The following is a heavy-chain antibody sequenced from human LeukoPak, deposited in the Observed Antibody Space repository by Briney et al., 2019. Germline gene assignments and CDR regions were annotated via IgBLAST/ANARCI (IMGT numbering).Heavy chain of an antibody. CDR3: AKDGGVRGPDYYYYMDV. CDR2: IRYDGSYK. D-gene: IGHD3-10*01. CDR1: GFTISSYG. V-gene: IGHV3-30*02. Sequence: GGSLRLSCVVSGFTISSYGMHWVRQAPGKGLEWVAFIRYDGSYKKYADSVKGRFTISRDNSKNTLYLQMNSLRAEDTAVYYCAKDGGVRGPDYYYYMDVWAKGPRSPSP. J-gene: IGHJ6*03.